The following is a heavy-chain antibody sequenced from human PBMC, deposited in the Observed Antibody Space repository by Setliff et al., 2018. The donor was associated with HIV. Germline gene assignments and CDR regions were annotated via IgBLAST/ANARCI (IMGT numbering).Heavy chain of an antibody. CDR2: INAGNGNT. J-gene: IGHJ4*02. Sequence: ASVKVSCKASGYTFTNYAIHWVRQAPGQRLEWMGWINAGNGNTKYSEKFQGRVTITRDTSASTAYMELNSLRSEDTAVYYCARRGDTTMAFSLDFWGQGTLVTVSS. CDR3: ARRGDTTMAFSLDF. D-gene: IGHD5-18*01. CDR1: GYTFTNYA. V-gene: IGHV1-3*01.